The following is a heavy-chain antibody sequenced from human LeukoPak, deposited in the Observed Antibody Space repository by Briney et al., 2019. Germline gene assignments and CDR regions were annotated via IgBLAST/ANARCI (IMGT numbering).Heavy chain of an antibody. CDR2: ISAYNGNT. CDR1: GYPFNNYD. D-gene: IGHD3-10*01. CDR3: ARGGHRRYYYTSGSAFDP. V-gene: IGHV1-18*01. J-gene: IGHJ5*02. Sequence: ASVKVSCKASGYPFNNYDINWVRQAPGQGLEWMGWISAYNGNTHYAQNLQGRVTMTTDTSTSTAYMELKSLRSDDTAVYYCARGGHRRYYYTSGSAFDPWGQGTLLTVS.